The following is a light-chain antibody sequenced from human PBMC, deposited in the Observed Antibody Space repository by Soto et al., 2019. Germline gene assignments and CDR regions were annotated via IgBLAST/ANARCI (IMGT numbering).Light chain of an antibody. CDR3: QQRSNWPIT. J-gene: IGKJ5*01. CDR2: DAS. V-gene: IGKV3-11*01. Sequence: EIVLTQSAATLSLSPGERATLSCGASQSVSSYLACYQQKPGQAPRLLIYDASNRATGIPARFSGSGSGTDFTLTISSLEPEDFAVYYCQQRSNWPITFGQGTRLEIK. CDR1: QSVSSY.